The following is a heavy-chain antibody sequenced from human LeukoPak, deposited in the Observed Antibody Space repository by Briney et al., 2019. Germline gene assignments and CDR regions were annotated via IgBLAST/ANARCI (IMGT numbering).Heavy chain of an antibody. CDR3: ARNNRYYDNIWGSYRASIFDY. CDR2: IYYSGTT. V-gene: IGHV4-59*01. J-gene: IGHJ4*02. Sequence: PSETLSLTCTVSGGSISGYYWSWIRQSPGKELEWIGYIYYSGTTKYNPSLKSRVTISVDTSKNQFSLKLSSVTAADTAVYYCARNNRYYDNIWGSYRASIFDYWGQGTLVTVSS. CDR1: GGSISGYY. D-gene: IGHD3-16*02.